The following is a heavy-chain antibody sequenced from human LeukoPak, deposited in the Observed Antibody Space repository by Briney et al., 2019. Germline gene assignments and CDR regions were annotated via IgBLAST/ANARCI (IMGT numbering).Heavy chain of an antibody. D-gene: IGHD2-15*01. J-gene: IGHJ4*02. V-gene: IGHV4-30-4*01. CDR3: ARVTPVSTNFDY. CDR2: TYYSGST. CDR1: GGSISSGDYY. Sequence: PSQTLSLTCTVSGGSISSGDYYWSWIRQPPGKGLEWIGYTYYSGSTYYNPSLKSRVTISVDTSKNQFSLKLSSVTAADTAVYYCARVTPVSTNFDYWGQGTLVTVSS.